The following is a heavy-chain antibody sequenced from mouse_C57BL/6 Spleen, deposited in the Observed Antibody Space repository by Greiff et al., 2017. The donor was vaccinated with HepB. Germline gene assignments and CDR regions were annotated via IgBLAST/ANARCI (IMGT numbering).Heavy chain of an antibody. Sequence: QVQLQQSGPELVKPGASVKISCKASGYAFSSSWMNWVKQRPGKGLEWIGRIYPGDGDTNYNGKFKGKATLTADKSSSTAYMQLSSLTSEDSAVYFCGSLTGGDAMDYWGQGTSVTVSS. CDR3: GSLTGGDAMDY. CDR2: IYPGDGDT. V-gene: IGHV1-82*01. J-gene: IGHJ4*01. D-gene: IGHD4-1*01. CDR1: GYAFSSSW.